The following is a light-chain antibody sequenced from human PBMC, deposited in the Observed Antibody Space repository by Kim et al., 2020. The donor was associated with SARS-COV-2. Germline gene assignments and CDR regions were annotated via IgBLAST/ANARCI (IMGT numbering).Light chain of an antibody. CDR1: SSDGGGFDY. J-gene: IGLJ3*02. Sequence: GQTRTSSCTGTSSDGGGFDYVSVYIQHTGKPPKVMIYDVRKRPSGVSDRFSGAKTGNTASLTISGLQAEDEADYSCCTSTSSTTLVFGGGTQLTDL. CDR2: DVR. CDR3: CTSTSSTTLV. V-gene: IGLV2-14*03.